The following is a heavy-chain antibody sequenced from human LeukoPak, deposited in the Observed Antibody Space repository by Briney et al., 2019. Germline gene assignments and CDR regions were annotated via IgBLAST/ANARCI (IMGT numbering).Heavy chain of an antibody. D-gene: IGHD5-24*01. Sequence: SETLSLTCTVSGGSISSYYWSWIRQPPGKGLEWIGYIYYSGTTYYNPSLKSRVTISGDTSKNQFSLELSSVTAADTAVYYCASWHEMATIWATFDYWGQGTLVTVSS. CDR3: ASWHEMATIWATFDY. CDR2: IYYSGTT. CDR1: GGSISSYY. J-gene: IGHJ4*02. V-gene: IGHV4-59*08.